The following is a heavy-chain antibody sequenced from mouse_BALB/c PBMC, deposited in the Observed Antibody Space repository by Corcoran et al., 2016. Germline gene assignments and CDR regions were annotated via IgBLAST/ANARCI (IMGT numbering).Heavy chain of an antibody. D-gene: IGHD2-2*01. CDR1: GYSFTGYY. CDR3: ARGDYGYDDVPYYYAMDY. V-gene: IGHV1S34*01. J-gene: IGHJ4*01. Sequence: LVKTGASVKISCKASGYSFTGYYMHWVKQSHGKSLEWIGCVSCYNGATSYNQKFKGKATFTVDTSSSTAYMQFNSLTSEDSAVYYCARGDYGYDDVPYYYAMDYWGQGTSVTVSS. CDR2: VSCYNGAT.